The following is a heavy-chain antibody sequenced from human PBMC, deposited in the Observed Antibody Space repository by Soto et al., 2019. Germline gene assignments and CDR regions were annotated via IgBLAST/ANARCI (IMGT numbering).Heavy chain of an antibody. CDR3: ARDTASGGSGYYTWVFDI. D-gene: IGHD3-3*01. J-gene: IGHJ3*02. CDR1: GYTFTSYG. V-gene: IGHV1-18*01. Sequence: GASVKVSCKASGYTFTSYGISWVRQAPGQGLEWMGWISAYNGNTNYAQKLQGRVTMTTDTSTSTAYMELRSLRSDDTAVYYCARDTASGGSGYYTWVFDIWGQGTMFTV. CDR2: ISAYNGNT.